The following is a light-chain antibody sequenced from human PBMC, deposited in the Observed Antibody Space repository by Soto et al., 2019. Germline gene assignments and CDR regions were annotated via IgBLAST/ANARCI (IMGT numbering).Light chain of an antibody. J-gene: IGLJ1*01. CDR1: SSDVGGYNY. V-gene: IGLV2-14*01. Sequence: LTQPASVSGSPGQSITISCTGTSSDVGGYNYVSWYQQHPGKAPKLMIYEVSNRPSGVSNRFSGSKSGNTASLTISGLQAEDEADYYCSSYTSSRTLVFGSGTRVTV. CDR2: EVS. CDR3: SSYTSSRTLV.